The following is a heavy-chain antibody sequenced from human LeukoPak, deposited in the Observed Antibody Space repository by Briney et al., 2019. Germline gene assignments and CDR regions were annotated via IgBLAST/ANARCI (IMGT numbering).Heavy chain of an antibody. CDR2: INTNTGNP. CDR1: GYTFTSYA. CDR3: ARVLPQQRVRTTAPHYYYYYMDV. J-gene: IGHJ6*03. V-gene: IGHV7-4-1*02. D-gene: IGHD6-13*01. Sequence: ASVKVSCKASGYTFTSYAMNWVRQAPGQGLEWMGWINTNTGNPTYAQGFTGRFVFSLDTSVSTAYLQISSLKAEDTAVYYCARVLPQQRVRTTAPHYYYYYMDVWGKGTTVSVSS.